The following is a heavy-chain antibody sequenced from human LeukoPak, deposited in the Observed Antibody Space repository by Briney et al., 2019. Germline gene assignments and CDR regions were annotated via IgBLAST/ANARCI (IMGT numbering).Heavy chain of an antibody. CDR3: ARLITPRGNWFDP. CDR2: IYPGDSDT. Sequence: GEALKISCKGSGYGFTSYWIGWVRPMPGKGLGWMGIIYPGDSDTRYSPSFQGQVTISADKSISTAYLQWSSLKASDTAMYYCARLITPRGNWFDPWGQGTLVTVPS. V-gene: IGHV5-51*01. D-gene: IGHD1-14*01. CDR1: GYGFTSYW. J-gene: IGHJ5*02.